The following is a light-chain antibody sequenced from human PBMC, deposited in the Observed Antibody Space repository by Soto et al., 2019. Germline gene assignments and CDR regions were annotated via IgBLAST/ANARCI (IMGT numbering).Light chain of an antibody. CDR1: QSVSSN. V-gene: IGKV3-15*01. J-gene: IGKJ1*01. CDR3: QQYNNWPSWT. Sequence: EIVLTQSPATLSVSPGERATLSCRASQSVSSNLAWYQQTSGQAPRLLIYGASTRATGIPARFSGSGSGTEFTLIISSLQSEDFAVYYCQQYNNWPSWTFGQGTKVEIK. CDR2: GAS.